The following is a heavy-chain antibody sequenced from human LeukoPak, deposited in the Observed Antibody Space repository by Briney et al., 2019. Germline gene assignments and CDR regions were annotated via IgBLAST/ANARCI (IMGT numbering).Heavy chain of an antibody. J-gene: IGHJ4*02. Sequence: GGSLRLSCVASGFTLRSYPLSWVRQAPGKGLEWVSAISGSGVNTYYSDSVRGRFTISRDNARNTLYLHMNSPEAEDTAVYFCAKGTYYEERGGHNGLLDSWGQGTLVTVSS. CDR3: AKGTYYEERGGHNGLLDS. D-gene: IGHD3-3*01. CDR2: ISGSGVNT. CDR1: GFTLRSYP. V-gene: IGHV3-23*01.